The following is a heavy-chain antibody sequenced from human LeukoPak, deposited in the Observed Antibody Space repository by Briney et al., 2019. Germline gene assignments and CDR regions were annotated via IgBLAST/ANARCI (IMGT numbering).Heavy chain of an antibody. V-gene: IGHV1-2*02. CDR3: ARDQDYYGSGNYYNGDY. Sequence: GASVKVSCKASGYTFTGYYMHWVRQAPGQGLEWMGWINPNSGGTNYAQKFQGRVTMTRDTSISTAYMELSRLRSDDTAVYYCARDQDYYGSGNYYNGDYWGQGTLVTVSS. CDR1: GYTFTGYY. CDR2: INPNSGGT. J-gene: IGHJ4*02. D-gene: IGHD3-10*01.